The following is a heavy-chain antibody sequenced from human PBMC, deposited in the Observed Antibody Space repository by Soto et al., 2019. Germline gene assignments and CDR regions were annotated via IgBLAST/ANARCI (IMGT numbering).Heavy chain of an antibody. CDR1: GFTFNSHT. V-gene: IGHV3-48*04. CDR2: ISDSSSTI. Sequence: EVQLVESGGGLVQPGGSLRLSCAASGFTFNSHTMNWVRQAPGKGLEWLSYISDSSSTIYYADSVKGRFTISRDNAKNSLYLQMNSLSAEDTAVYYCTRELAYWGQGTLVTVSP. J-gene: IGHJ4*02. CDR3: TRELAY.